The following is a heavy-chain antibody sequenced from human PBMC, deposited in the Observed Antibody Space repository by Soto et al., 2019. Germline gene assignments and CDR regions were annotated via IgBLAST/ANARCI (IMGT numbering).Heavy chain of an antibody. CDR3: ARDSESGSLLTGSFDY. J-gene: IGHJ4*02. V-gene: IGHV1-3*01. D-gene: IGHD1-26*01. Sequence: ASVKVSCKASGYTFTGYAMHWVRQAPGQRLEWMGWINAGNGSTSYAQKFQGRVTMTRDTSTSTVYMELSSLRSEDTAVYYCARDSESGSLLTGSFDYWGQGTLVTVSS. CDR1: GYTFTGYA. CDR2: INAGNGST.